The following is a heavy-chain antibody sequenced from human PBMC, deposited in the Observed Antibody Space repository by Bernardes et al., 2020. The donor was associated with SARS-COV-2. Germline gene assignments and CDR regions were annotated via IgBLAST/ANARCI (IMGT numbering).Heavy chain of an antibody. CDR1: GYTFTHYW. V-gene: IGHV5-51*01. Sequence: GGCLKSTGKASGYTFTHYWFAWVRPNPGEGLEWMGIIYPGDSETRYSPSFQGQVTISADTSITTAYLQWRTLQASDTAIYFCARLLRLCSSVSCWGRFDPWGQGTLVTVSS. CDR3: ARLLRLCSSVSCWGRFDP. D-gene: IGHD2-15*01. J-gene: IGHJ5*02. CDR2: IYPGDSET.